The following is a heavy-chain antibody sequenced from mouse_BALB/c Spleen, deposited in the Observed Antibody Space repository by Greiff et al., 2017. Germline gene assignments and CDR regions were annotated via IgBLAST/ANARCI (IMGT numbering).Heavy chain of an antibody. Sequence: EVKVVESGGGLVQPGGSRKLSCAASGFTFSSFGMHWVRQAPEKGLEWVAYISSGSSTIYYADTVKGRFTISRDNPKNTLFLQMTSLRSEDTAMYYCAKRGALTLEQGGYDMDYWGQGTSVTVSS. D-gene: IGHD4-1*01. CDR2: ISSGSSTI. V-gene: IGHV5-17*02. J-gene: IGHJ4*01. CDR1: GFTFSSFG. CDR3: AKRGALTLEQGGYDMDY.